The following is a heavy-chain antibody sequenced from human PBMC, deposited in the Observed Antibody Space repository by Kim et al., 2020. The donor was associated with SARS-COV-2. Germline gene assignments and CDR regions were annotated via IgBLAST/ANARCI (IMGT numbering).Heavy chain of an antibody. D-gene: IGHD3-3*01. CDR1: GYTFTSYD. J-gene: IGHJ6*02. CDR2: MNPNSGNT. V-gene: IGHV1-8*01. Sequence: ASVKVSCKASGYTFTSYDINWVRQATGQGLEWMGWMNPNSGNTGYAQKFQGRVTMTRNTSISTAYMELSSLRSEDTAVYYCARPRLFGYGMDVWGQGTTVTVSS. CDR3: ARPRLFGYGMDV.